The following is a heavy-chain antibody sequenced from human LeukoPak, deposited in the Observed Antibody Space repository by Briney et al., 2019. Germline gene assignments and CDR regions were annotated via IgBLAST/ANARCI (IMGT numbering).Heavy chain of an antibody. D-gene: IGHD3-22*01. CDR3: ARGADDSSGYRLDY. CDR1: GFTFSSYA. CDR2: ISYDGSNK. V-gene: IGHV3-30-3*01. Sequence: PGRSLRLSCAASGFTFSSYAMHWVRQAPGKGLEWVAVISYDGSNKYYADSVKGRFTISRDNSKNTLYLQMNSLRVEDTAVYYCARGADDSSGYRLDYWGQGTLVTVSS. J-gene: IGHJ4*02.